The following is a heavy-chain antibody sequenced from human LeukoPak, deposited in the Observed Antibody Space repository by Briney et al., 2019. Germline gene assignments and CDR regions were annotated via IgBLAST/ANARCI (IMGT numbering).Heavy chain of an antibody. Sequence: ASVKVSCKASGYTFTSYGISWVRQAPGQGLEWMGWISAYNGNTNYAQKLQGRVTMTTDTSTSTAYMELRSLRSDDTAVYYCARVSPRSIAAAGNSDYWGQGTLVTVPS. CDR3: ARVSPRSIAAAGNSDY. CDR1: GYTFTSYG. CDR2: ISAYNGNT. J-gene: IGHJ4*02. V-gene: IGHV1-18*01. D-gene: IGHD6-13*01.